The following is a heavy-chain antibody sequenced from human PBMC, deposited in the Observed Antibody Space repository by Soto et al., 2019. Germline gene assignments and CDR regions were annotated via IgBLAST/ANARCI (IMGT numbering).Heavy chain of an antibody. Sequence: GGSLRLSCAASGFTVSSNYMSWVRQAPGKGLEWVSVIYSGGSTYYADSVKGRFTISRHNSKNTLYLQMNSLRAEDTAVYYCAREGGDYGDYVTAFDIWGQGTMVTVSS. V-gene: IGHV3-53*04. CDR1: GFTVSSNY. CDR3: AREGGDYGDYVTAFDI. D-gene: IGHD4-17*01. CDR2: IYSGGST. J-gene: IGHJ3*02.